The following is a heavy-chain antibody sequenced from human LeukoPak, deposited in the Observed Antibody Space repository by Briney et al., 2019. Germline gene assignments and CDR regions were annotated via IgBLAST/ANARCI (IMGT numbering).Heavy chain of an antibody. CDR3: ASLSDYYDSSGYQLLPYYFDY. V-gene: IGHV1-46*01. CDR2: INPSGGST. J-gene: IGHJ4*02. CDR1: GYTFTSYY. Sequence: GASVKVSCKASGYTFTSYYMHWVRQAPGQGLEWMGIINPSGGSTSYAQKFQGRVTMTRDTSTSTVYMELSSLRSEDTAVYYCASLSDYYDSSGYQLLPYYFDYWGQGTLVTVSS. D-gene: IGHD3-22*01.